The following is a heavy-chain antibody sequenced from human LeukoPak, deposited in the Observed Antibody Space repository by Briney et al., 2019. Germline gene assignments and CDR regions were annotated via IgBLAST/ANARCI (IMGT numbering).Heavy chain of an antibody. V-gene: IGHV6-1*01. CDR2: TYYRSKWYN. CDR1: GDSVSSNSAA. J-gene: IGHJ4*02. CDR3: ARGEGMITFGGVIVDY. D-gene: IGHD3-16*02. Sequence: SQTLSLTCAISGDSVSSNSAAWNWIRQSPSRGLEWLGRTYYRSKWYNDYAVSVKSRITINPDTSKNQFSLQLNSVTPEDTAVYYCARGEGMITFGGVIVDYWGQGTLVTVSS.